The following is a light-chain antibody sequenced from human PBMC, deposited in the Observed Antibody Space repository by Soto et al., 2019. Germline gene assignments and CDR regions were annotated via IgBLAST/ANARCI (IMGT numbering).Light chain of an antibody. CDR1: QSISSW. CDR3: QQYNSYSLT. V-gene: IGKV1-5*03. Sequence: DLQMTQSPSTLSASVGDRVTLTCRASQSISSWLAWYQQKPGKAPKLLIYKASSLESGVPSRFSGSGSGTEFTLTISSLQPDDFATYYCQQYNSYSLTFGGGTKVDLK. CDR2: KAS. J-gene: IGKJ4*01.